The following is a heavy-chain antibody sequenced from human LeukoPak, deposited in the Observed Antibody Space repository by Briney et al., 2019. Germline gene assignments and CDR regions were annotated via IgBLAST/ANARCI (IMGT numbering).Heavy chain of an antibody. D-gene: IGHD3-22*01. Sequence: SETLSLTCTVSGGSISSYYWSWIRQSPGKGLEWIGYIHYSGSTNCNPSLESRVTISVDTSKNQFSLKLSSVTAADTAVYYCARAGTYYYDSSGFLWGQGSLVTVSS. CDR1: GGSISSYY. CDR3: ARAGTYYYDSSGFL. V-gene: IGHV4-59*01. CDR2: IHYSGST. J-gene: IGHJ4*02.